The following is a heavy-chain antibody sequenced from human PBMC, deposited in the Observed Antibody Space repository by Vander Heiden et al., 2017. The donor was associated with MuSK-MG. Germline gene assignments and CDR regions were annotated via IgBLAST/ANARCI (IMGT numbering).Heavy chain of an antibody. CDR2: IYYSGST. V-gene: IGHV4-31*03. J-gene: IGHJ5*02. CDR1: GGPISSGGYY. CDR3: ARVHANNWFDP. Sequence: QVQLQESGPGLVTPSQTLSLTSTVSGGPISSGGYYWSWIRQHPGKGLEWIGYIYYSGSTYYNPSLKSRVTISVDTSKNQFSLKLSSVTAADTAVYYCARVHANNWFDPWGQGTLVTVSS.